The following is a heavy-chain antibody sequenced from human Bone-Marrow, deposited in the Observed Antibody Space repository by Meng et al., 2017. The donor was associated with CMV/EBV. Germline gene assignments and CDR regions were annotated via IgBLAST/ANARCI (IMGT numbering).Heavy chain of an antibody. CDR1: GGSISSYY. D-gene: IGHD3-3*01. Sequence: SETLSLTCTVSGGSISSYYWSWIRQPPGKGLEWIGYIYYSGSTNYNPSLKSRVTISVDTSKNQFSLNLGSVTAADTAVYYCARRKGYYDFRSDGSGYCFDNWGQGTLVTVSS. V-gene: IGHV4-59*08. J-gene: IGHJ4*02. CDR2: IYYSGST. CDR3: ARRKGYYDFRSDGSGYCFDN.